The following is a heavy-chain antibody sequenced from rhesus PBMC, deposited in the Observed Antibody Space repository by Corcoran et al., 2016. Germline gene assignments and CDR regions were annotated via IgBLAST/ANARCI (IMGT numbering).Heavy chain of an antibody. D-gene: IGHD6-25*01. CDR3: ARDSGS. J-gene: IGHJ4*01. V-gene: IGHV3S5*01. CDR1: GFTFSSYG. Sequence: EVQLVETGGGLVQPGGSLKLSCAASGFTFSSYGMNWVRQAPEKGLEWVSAIKSGGYSTYYADSVKGRFTISRDNSKNTLSLQMNSLRAEDTAVYYCARDSGSWGQGVLVTVSS. CDR2: IKSGGYST.